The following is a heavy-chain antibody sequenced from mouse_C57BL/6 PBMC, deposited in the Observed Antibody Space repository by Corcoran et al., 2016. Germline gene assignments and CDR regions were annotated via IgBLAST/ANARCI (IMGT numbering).Heavy chain of an antibody. CDR3: ARTPFYSHFDY. V-gene: IGHV9-3*01. Sequence: QIQLVKYGPELKKPGETVKISCKASGYTFTTYGMSWVKQAPGKGLKWMGWINTYSGVPTYADDFKGRFAFYLETSASTAYLQINNLKNEDTATYFCARTPFYSHFDYWGQGTTLTVSS. CDR1: GYTFTTYG. CDR2: INTYSGVP. D-gene: IGHD1-1*01. J-gene: IGHJ2*01.